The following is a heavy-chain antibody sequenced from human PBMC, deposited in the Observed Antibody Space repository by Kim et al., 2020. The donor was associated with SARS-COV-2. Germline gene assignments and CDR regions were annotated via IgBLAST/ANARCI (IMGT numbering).Heavy chain of an antibody. CDR3: ARHLWWSNQNWFDP. V-gene: IGHV4-39*01. CDR1: GGSISSSSYY. D-gene: IGHD2-21*01. J-gene: IGHJ5*02. Sequence: SETLSLTCTVSGGSISSSSYYWGWIRQPPGKGLEWIGSIYYSGSTYYNPSLKSRVTISVDTSKNQFSLKLSSVTAADTAVYYCARHLWWSNQNWFDPWGQGTLVTVSS. CDR2: IYYSGST.